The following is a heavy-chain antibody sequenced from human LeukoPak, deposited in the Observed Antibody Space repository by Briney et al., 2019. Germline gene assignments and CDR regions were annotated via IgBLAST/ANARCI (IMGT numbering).Heavy chain of an antibody. CDR3: AKTINWYFDY. J-gene: IGHJ4*02. V-gene: IGHV3-23*01. D-gene: IGHD1-20*01. Sequence: GGSLRLSCAASGFTFSSYAMSWVRQAPGKGLEWVSAISGSGGSTYYADSVKGRFTISRDNSKNTLHLQVNSLRAEDTAVYYCAKTINWYFDYWGQGTLVTVSS. CDR2: ISGSGGST. CDR1: GFTFSSYA.